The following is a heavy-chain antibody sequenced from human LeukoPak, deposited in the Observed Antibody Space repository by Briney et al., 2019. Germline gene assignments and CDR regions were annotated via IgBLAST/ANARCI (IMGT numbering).Heavy chain of an antibody. CDR3: ARKHWDY. D-gene: IGHD1-1*01. Sequence: SETLSLTCTVSGGSISSYCWSWIRQPPGKGLEWIGYIYYSGSTNYNPSLKSRVTISVDTSKNQFSLKLSSVTAADTAVYYCARKHWDYWGQGTLVTVSS. CDR1: GGSISSYC. V-gene: IGHV4-59*08. J-gene: IGHJ4*02. CDR2: IYYSGST.